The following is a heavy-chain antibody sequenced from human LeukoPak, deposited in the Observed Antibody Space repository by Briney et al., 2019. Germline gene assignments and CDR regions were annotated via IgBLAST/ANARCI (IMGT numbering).Heavy chain of an antibody. J-gene: IGHJ6*02. D-gene: IGHD6-19*01. V-gene: IGHV3-23*01. CDR3: AKDPHSSGWDIYYYGMDV. Sequence: GGSLRLSCAASGFTFSSYAMSWVRQAPGKGLGWVSAISGSGGSTYYADSVKGRFTISRDNSKNTLYLQMNSLRAEDTAVYYCAKDPHSSGWDIYYYGMDVWGQGTTVTVSS. CDR1: GFTFSSYA. CDR2: ISGSGGST.